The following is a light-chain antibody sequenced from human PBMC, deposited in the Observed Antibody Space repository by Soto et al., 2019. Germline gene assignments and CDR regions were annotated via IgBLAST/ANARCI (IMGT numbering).Light chain of an antibody. CDR1: QSVSSY. CDR2: DAS. Sequence: VLTQSPAAPSLYPGERATLSCRASQSVSSYLAWYQQKPGQAPRLLIYDASNRATGIPARFSGTGSGTDFTLTICSLEPEDFAVYYCQQRTNWLTFGGGTKLAIK. J-gene: IGKJ4*01. CDR3: QQRTNWLT. V-gene: IGKV3-11*01.